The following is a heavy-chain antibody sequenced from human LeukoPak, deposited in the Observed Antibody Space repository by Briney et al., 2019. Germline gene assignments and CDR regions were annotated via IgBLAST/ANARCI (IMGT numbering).Heavy chain of an antibody. D-gene: IGHD5-24*01. CDR2: ISADGGST. CDR1: GLNFDDSA. CDR3: AKDEGRNGYKWGFGY. J-gene: IGHJ4*01. Sequence: GGSLRLSCVASGLNFDDSAMHWVRQAPGKGLEWVSLISADGGSTFSADSVKGRFSISRDNSRYSLYLQMNSLTTEDTALYYCAKDEGRNGYKWGFGYWGQGTLVTVSS. V-gene: IGHV3-43*02.